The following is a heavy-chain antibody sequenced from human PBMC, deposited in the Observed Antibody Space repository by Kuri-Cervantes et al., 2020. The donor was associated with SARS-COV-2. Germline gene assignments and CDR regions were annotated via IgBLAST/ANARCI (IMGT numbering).Heavy chain of an antibody. V-gene: IGHV3-20*01. CDR3: ARGGFGVVQTAY. D-gene: IGHD3-3*01. CDR1: RFTFVDYG. Sequence: VVSRRRSCVAARFTFVDYGMSWVRQAPGKGLDCAPGIIRTGGSTGYAVSVKGRLTISRDNAKTSLYLQMNSLRAEDTALYHCARGGFGVVQTAYWGRGNLVHRVL. CDR2: IIRTGGST. J-gene: IGHJ4*02.